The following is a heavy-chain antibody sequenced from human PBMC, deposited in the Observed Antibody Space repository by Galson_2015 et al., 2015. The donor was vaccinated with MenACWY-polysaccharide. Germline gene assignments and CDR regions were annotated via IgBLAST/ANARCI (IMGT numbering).Heavy chain of an antibody. CDR1: GFTFSTYW. V-gene: IGHV3-74*01. D-gene: IGHD5-12*01. J-gene: IGHJ4*02. CDR3: ARGYSGYD. CDR2: IESDRSST. Sequence: SLRISCAAYGFTFSTYWMHWVRQAPGKGLVWVSRIESDRSSTSYAASVKGRFAISRDNARNTLYLQMNSLRAQDTAVYYCARGYSGYDWGQGALVTVSS.